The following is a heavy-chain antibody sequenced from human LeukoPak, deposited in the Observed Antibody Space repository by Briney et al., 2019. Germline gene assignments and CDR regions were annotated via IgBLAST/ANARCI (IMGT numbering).Heavy chain of an antibody. CDR2: IYSGGST. CDR1: GFTVSRNY. J-gene: IGHJ4*02. Sequence: PGGSLRLSCAASGFTVSRNYMSRVCQAPGKGLEWVSVIYSGGSTYYTESVKGRFTISRDNAKNSLYLQMNSLRAEDTAVYYCARAGPSVGPTMIAPAWWGRGTLVTVSS. V-gene: IGHV3-53*01. D-gene: IGHD3-22*01. CDR3: ARAGPSVGPTMIAPAW.